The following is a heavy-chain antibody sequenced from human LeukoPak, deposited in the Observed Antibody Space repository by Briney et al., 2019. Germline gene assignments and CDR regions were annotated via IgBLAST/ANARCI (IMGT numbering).Heavy chain of an antibody. D-gene: IGHD4-17*01. V-gene: IGHV1-46*01. Sequence: ASVKVSCKTSGYTFTTYSIHWVRQAPGQGLEWVGIINPRGGGATLAQKFQGRVTMTTDTSTSTVYMELNSLRSEDTAAYYCARVSQGGDYYYYYTMDVWGQGTTVTVSS. CDR1: GYTFTTYS. CDR3: ARVSQGGDYYYYYTMDV. CDR2: INPRGGGA. J-gene: IGHJ6*02.